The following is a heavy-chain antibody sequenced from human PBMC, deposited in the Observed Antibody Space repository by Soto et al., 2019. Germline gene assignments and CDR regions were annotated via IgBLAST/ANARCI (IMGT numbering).Heavy chain of an antibody. CDR1: GYTFSDYY. Sequence: NPGGSLRLSCAASGYTFSDYYMNWTRQAPGKGLEWVSYISSSGNTIYYADSMKGRFTISRDNAKNSLYLQMNSLRAEDTAVYYCARDYYDSSGYYYYFDYWGQGTLVTV. D-gene: IGHD3-22*01. CDR2: ISSSGNTI. V-gene: IGHV3-11*01. CDR3: ARDYYDSSGYYYYFDY. J-gene: IGHJ4*02.